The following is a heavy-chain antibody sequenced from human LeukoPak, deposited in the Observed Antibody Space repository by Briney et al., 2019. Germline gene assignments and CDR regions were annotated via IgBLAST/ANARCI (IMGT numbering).Heavy chain of an antibody. CDR3: ARDCSSTSCYPE. V-gene: IGHV4-59*01. CDR2: IYYSGST. D-gene: IGHD2-2*01. J-gene: IGHJ4*02. Sequence: SETLSLTCTVSGGSISSYYWSWIRQPPGKGLEWIGYIYYSGSTNYSPSLKSRVTISVDTSKNQFSLKLSSVTAADTAVYYCARDCSSTSCYPEWGQGTLVTVSS. CDR1: GGSISSYY.